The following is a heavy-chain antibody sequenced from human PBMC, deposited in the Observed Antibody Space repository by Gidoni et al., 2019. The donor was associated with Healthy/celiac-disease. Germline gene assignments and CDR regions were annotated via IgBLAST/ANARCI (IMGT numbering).Heavy chain of an antibody. CDR2: IYTSGST. CDR3: AREYYYDSSGQALDY. Sequence: QVQLQESGQGLVKPAQTLSLTCTVSGGSISSGRYYWSWIRQPAGKGLEWIGRIYTSGSTNYNPSLKSRVTISVDTSKNQFSLKLSSVTAADTAVYYCAREYYYDSSGQALDYWGQGTLVTVSS. J-gene: IGHJ4*02. D-gene: IGHD3-22*01. V-gene: IGHV4-61*02. CDR1: GGSISSGRYY.